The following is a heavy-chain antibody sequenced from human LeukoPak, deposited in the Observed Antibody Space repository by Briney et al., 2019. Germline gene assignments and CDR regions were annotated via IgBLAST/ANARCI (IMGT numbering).Heavy chain of an antibody. CDR3: AAGRSSIVVVHTLDY. Sequence: GASVTVSCTASGGTFSSYAIGWVRQAPGQGLEWMGGIIPIFGTANYAQKFQGRVTITTDESTSTAYMELSSLRSEDTAVYYCAAGRSSIVVVHTLDYWGQGTLVTVSS. V-gene: IGHV1-69*05. CDR2: IIPIFGTA. J-gene: IGHJ4*02. D-gene: IGHD2-2*01. CDR1: GGTFSSYA.